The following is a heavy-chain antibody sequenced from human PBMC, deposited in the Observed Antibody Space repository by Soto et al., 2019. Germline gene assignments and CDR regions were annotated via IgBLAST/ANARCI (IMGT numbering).Heavy chain of an antibody. CDR3: ARVGSSGWSPDY. D-gene: IGHD6-19*01. CDR2: IFYSGVT. Sequence: SETLSLTCTVSGGSISGHYWTWFRQPPGKELEWIGYIFYSGVTNYDPSLKSRVTLSVDTSKNQFSLKLRSVTAEDTAVYYCARVGSSGWSPDYWGRGTLVTVSS. J-gene: IGHJ4*02. V-gene: IGHV4-59*11. CDR1: GGSISGHY.